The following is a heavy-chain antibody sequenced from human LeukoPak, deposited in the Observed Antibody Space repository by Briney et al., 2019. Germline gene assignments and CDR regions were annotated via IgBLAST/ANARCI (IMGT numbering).Heavy chain of an antibody. CDR2: IYPGDSET. V-gene: IGHV5-51*01. CDR3: ARTTRGYSYGTDGAFDI. CDR1: GYSFTSYW. Sequence: GESLKISCKGSGYSFTSYWIGWVRQMPGKGLEWMGIIYPGDSETRYSPSFQGQVTISADKSISTAYLQWSSLKASDTAMYYCARTTRGYSYGTDGAFDIWGQGTMVTVSS. D-gene: IGHD5-18*01. J-gene: IGHJ3*02.